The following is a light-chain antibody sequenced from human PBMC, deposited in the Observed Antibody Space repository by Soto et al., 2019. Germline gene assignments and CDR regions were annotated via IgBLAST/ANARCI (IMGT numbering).Light chain of an antibody. CDR1: QSVSSY. J-gene: IGKJ4*01. V-gene: IGKV3-11*01. CDR2: DAS. CDR3: QQRSNWLT. Sequence: EIVLTQSPATLSLSPGERATLSCRASQSVSSYLAWYQQKPGQAPRLLIYDASNRATGIPARFSGSGSGTDFPLTINSLEPEDFAVYYCQQRSNWLTFGGGTKVEIK.